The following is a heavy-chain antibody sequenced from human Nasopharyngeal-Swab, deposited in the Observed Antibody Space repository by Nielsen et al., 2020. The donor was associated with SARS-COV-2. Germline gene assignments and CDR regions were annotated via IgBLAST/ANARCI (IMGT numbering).Heavy chain of an antibody. Sequence: SVQASCKAPGGTVRTNAISGERQAPGQGLERMGGIRPIFGTANYAQKIRGRATITADSSPSTAYMELSSLRSEDTAVYYCARGVVSGSYGSLTDAFEIWGQGTMVTVSS. J-gene: IGHJ3*02. CDR1: GGTVRTNA. D-gene: IGHD1-26*01. CDR3: ARGVVSGSYGSLTDAFEI. CDR2: IRPIFGTA. V-gene: IGHV1-69*06.